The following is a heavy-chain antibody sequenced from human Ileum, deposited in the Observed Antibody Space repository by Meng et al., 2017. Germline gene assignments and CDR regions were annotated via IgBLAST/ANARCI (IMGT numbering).Heavy chain of an antibody. J-gene: IGHJ4*02. Sequence: ASVKVSCKPSGYNFIDYYMHWVRQAPGQGLEWMVWINPKKGDTRYVQKFRGRVTMSSDTSISTAYMELSSLTSDDTAVYYCVRDVTRGGYWGQGTLVTVSS. V-gene: IGHV1-2*02. CDR3: VRDVTRGGY. CDR2: INPKKGDT. D-gene: IGHD2-2*01. CDR1: GYNFIDYY.